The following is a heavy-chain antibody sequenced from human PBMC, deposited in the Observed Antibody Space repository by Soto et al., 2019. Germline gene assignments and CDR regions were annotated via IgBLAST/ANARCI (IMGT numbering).Heavy chain of an antibody. CDR1: GYTFTSYG. Sequence: ASEKVSCKASGYTFTSYGISWVRQAPGQGLEWMGWISAYNGNTNYAQKLQGRVTMTTDTSTSTAYMELRSLRSDDTAVYYCARDRGTYCGGDCYSRWFDPWGQGTLVTVSS. J-gene: IGHJ5*02. V-gene: IGHV1-18*01. CDR3: ARDRGTYCGGDCYSRWFDP. CDR2: ISAYNGNT. D-gene: IGHD2-21*02.